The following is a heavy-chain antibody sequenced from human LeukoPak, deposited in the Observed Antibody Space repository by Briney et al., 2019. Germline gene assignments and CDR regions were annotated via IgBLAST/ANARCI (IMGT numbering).Heavy chain of an antibody. CDR1: GFTFSSYW. D-gene: IGHD5-12*01. CDR2: IKSDGTYT. V-gene: IGHV3-74*01. CDR3: ARASAPDRVATTAVDN. J-gene: IGHJ4*02. Sequence: GGSLRLSCAASGFTFSSYWMHWVRQGPGKGLVWVSRIKSDGTYTSYADSVKGRFTISRDNAKNTLYLQMNSLRAEDTAVYYCARASAPDRVATTAVDNWGQGTLVTVS.